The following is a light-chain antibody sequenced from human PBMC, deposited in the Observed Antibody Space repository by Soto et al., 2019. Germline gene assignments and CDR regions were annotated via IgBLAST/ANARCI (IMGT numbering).Light chain of an antibody. V-gene: IGKV1-33*01. J-gene: IGKJ4*01. CDR3: QQYDIFPLS. CDR2: DAS. CDR1: QDVSNY. Sequence: DIQMTQSPSSLSASVGDRVTVSCQASQDVSNYLNWYQHKPGKAPKLLIFDASNLEAGVPSRFSGSGSGTNFSFTIISLQPEDVATYYCQQYDIFPLSFGGGTKVDIK.